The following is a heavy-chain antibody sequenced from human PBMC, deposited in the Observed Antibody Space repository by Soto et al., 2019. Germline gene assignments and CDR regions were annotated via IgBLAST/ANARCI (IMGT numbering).Heavy chain of an antibody. J-gene: IGHJ6*02. CDR1: GGTFSSYA. D-gene: IGHD4-4*01. CDR2: IIPIFGTA. Sequence: SLKVSCKASGGTFSSYAISWVRQAPGQGLEWMGGIIPIFGTANYAQKFQGRVTITADESTSTAYMELSSLRSEDTAVYYCARVGDYSSLFADVWGQGTTVTVSS. V-gene: IGHV1-69*13. CDR3: ARVGDYSSLFADV.